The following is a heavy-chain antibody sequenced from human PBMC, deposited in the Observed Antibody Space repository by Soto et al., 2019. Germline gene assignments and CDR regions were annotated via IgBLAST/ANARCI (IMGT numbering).Heavy chain of an antibody. J-gene: IGHJ6*02. CDR1: GFTFSSYE. D-gene: IGHD3-3*01. CDR3: ARDLLHYDFWSGYSAYFYYGMDV. Sequence: GGSLRLSCAASGFTFSSYEMNWVRQAPGQGLEWVSYISDSVGTVYYADSVKGRFTVSRDNAQNSVYLQMNSLRTEDTAVYYCARDLLHYDFWSGYSAYFYYGMDVWGPGTRVTVSS. CDR2: ISDSVGTV. V-gene: IGHV3-48*03.